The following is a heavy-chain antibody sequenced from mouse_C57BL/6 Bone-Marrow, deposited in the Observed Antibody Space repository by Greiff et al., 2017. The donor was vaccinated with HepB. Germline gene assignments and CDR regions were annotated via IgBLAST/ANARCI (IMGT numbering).Heavy chain of an antibody. Sequence: VKLVESGPELVKPGASVKLSCKASGYTFTSYDINWVKQRPGQGLEWIGWIDPRDGSTKYNEKFKGKATLTVDTSSSTAYMELHSLTSEDSAVYFCARGISFDVWGSGTTVTVSS. CDR1: GYTFTSYD. CDR2: IDPRDGST. J-gene: IGHJ1*01. V-gene: IGHV1-85*01. CDR3: ARGISFDV.